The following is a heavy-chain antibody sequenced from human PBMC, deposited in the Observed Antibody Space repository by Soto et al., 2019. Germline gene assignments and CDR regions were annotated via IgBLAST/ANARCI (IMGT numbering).Heavy chain of an antibody. CDR2: IIVSGGST. Sequence: EMQLLESGGGLVHPGGSLRLSCAASGFTFSSYVMHRVRQAPGKGLEWVSTIIVSGGSTYYADSVKGRFTISRDNSKKMLYLQMNSLRAEDTALYYCAKENGETRGAFPVYFYYGLDVWGQGTAVTVSS. D-gene: IGHD2-21*01. CDR1: GFTFSSYV. J-gene: IGHJ6*02. CDR3: AKENGETRGAFPVYFYYGLDV. V-gene: IGHV3-23*01.